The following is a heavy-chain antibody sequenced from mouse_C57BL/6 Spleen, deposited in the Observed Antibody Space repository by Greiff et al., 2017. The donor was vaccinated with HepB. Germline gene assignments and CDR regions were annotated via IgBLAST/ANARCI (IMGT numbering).Heavy chain of an antibody. J-gene: IGHJ4*01. CDR3: ARRAHITRGAMDY. CDR2: INPNYGTT. D-gene: IGHD1-1*01. CDR1: GYSFTDYN. Sequence: EVKLQESGPELVKPGASVKISCKASGYSFTDYNMNWVKQRNEKSLEWIGVINPNYGTTSYNQKFKGKATLTVDQSSSTAYMQLNSLTSEDSAVYYCARRAHITRGAMDYWGQGTSVTVSS. V-gene: IGHV1-39*01.